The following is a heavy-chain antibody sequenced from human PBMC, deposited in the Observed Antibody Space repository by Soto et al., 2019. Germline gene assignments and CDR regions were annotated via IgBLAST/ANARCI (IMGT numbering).Heavy chain of an antibody. V-gene: IGHV3-33*01. J-gene: IGHJ6*03. Sequence: QVQLVESGGGVVQPGRSLRLSCAASGFTFSSYGMHWVRQAPGKGLEWVAVIWYDGSNKYYAVSVKGRFTISRDNTKNTLYLQMNSLRAEDTAVYYCARDGRYCSSTSCPYYYYYYYMDVWGKGTTVTVSS. CDR2: IWYDGSNK. CDR3: ARDGRYCSSTSCPYYYYYYYMDV. CDR1: GFTFSSYG. D-gene: IGHD2-2*01.